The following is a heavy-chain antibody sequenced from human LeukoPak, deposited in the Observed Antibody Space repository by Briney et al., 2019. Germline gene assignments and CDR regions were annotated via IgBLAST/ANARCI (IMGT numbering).Heavy chain of an antibody. V-gene: IGHV1-24*01. J-gene: IGHJ5*02. CDR2: FDPEDGET. D-gene: IGHD2-2*01. CDR3: ATGVPDCSSTSCLKNWFDP. CDR1: GYTLTELS. Sequence: ASVEVSCKVSGYTLTELSMHWVRQAPGKGREWMGGFDPEDGETIYAQKFQGRVTMTEDTSTDTAYMELSSLRSEDTAVYYCATGVPDCSSTSCLKNWFDPWGQGTLVTVSS.